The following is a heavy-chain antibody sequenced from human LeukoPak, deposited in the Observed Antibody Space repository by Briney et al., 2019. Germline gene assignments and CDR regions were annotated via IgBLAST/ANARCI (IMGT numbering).Heavy chain of an antibody. Sequence: SGTLSLTCAVSGFSISSSNWWSWVRQPPGKGLEWIGEIYHSGSTNYNPSLKSRATISVDKSKNQFSLKLSSVTAADTAVYYCARVIAAAGTAFDPWGQGTLVTVSS. CDR3: ARVIAAAGTAFDP. V-gene: IGHV4-4*02. J-gene: IGHJ5*02. CDR2: IYHSGST. CDR1: GFSISSSNW. D-gene: IGHD6-13*01.